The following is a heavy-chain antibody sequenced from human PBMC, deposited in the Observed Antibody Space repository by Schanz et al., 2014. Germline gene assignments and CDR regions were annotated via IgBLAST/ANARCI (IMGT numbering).Heavy chain of an antibody. V-gene: IGHV3-23*01. CDR2: LSASGGHT. J-gene: IGHJ3*02. CDR1: GFTFSTYA. Sequence: EVKLLESGGHLVQPGGSLRLSCVASGFTFSTYAMSWVRQAPGKGLEWVSGLSASGGHTYYADSVKGRFTISRDNSKNTVYLEMNNVRVDDTAVYYCAKGVGGGLLLGSTFDNWGQGTMVTVTS. D-gene: IGHD3-16*01. CDR3: AKGVGGGLLLGSTFDN.